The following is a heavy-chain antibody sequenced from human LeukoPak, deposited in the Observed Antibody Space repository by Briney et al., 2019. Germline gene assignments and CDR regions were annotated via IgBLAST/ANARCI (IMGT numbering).Heavy chain of an antibody. CDR1: GFTFSSYA. Sequence: GGSLRLSCAASGFTFSSYAMHWVRQAPGKGLEWVAVISYDGSNKYYADSVKGRFTISRDNSKNTLYLQMNSLRAEDTAVYYCARDELERGAFDIWGQGTMVTVSS. J-gene: IGHJ3*02. D-gene: IGHD1-1*01. V-gene: IGHV3-30-3*01. CDR2: ISYDGSNK. CDR3: ARDELERGAFDI.